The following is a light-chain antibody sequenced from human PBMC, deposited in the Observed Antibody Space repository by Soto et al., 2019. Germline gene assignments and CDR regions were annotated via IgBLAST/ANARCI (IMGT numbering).Light chain of an antibody. Sequence: DIQMTQSPSTLSASVGDRVTITCRASQSIGNWLAWYQQKPGIAPKVLIYKASSLESGVPSRFSGSGSGTEFTLTISSLQPDDFTTYYCQQYNSYPWTFGQGTKVEIK. V-gene: IGKV1-5*03. CDR1: QSIGNW. J-gene: IGKJ1*01. CDR2: KAS. CDR3: QQYNSYPWT.